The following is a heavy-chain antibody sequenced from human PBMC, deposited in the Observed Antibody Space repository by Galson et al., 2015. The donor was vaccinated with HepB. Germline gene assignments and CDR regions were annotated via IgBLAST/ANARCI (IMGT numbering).Heavy chain of an antibody. CDR1: GFRFTSFG. V-gene: IGHV3-33*01. CDR3: ARDRSGSYFDH. D-gene: IGHD1-26*01. CDR2: MWYDGSNK. J-gene: IGHJ4*02. Sequence: LRLSCAASGFRFTSFGLHWVRQAPGKGLEWVAIMWYDGSNKYYSDSVRGRFTISRDISKNTLYLQMNSLRAEDTAVYYCARDRSGSYFDHWGQGTLVTVSS.